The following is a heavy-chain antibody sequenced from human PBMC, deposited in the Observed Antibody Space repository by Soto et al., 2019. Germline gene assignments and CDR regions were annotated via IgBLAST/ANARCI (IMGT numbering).Heavy chain of an antibody. D-gene: IGHD6-6*01. J-gene: IGHJ6*02. Sequence: SETLSLTCTVSGGSVSSGSYYWSWIRQPPGKGLEWIGYIYYSGSTNYNPSLKSRVTISVDTSKNQFSLKLSSVTAADTAVYYCARGSPLYSSWGGYYYGMDVWGQGTTVTVSS. CDR1: GGSVSSGSYY. CDR3: ARGSPLYSSWGGYYYGMDV. V-gene: IGHV4-61*01. CDR2: IYYSGST.